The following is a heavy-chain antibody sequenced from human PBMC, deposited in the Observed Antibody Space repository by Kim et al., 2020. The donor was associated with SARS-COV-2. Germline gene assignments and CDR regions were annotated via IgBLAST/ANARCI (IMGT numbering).Heavy chain of an antibody. CDR1: GGSISGFY. D-gene: IGHD1-26*01. V-gene: IGHV4-59*08. Sequence: SETLSLTCTVSGGSISGFYWSWIRQPPGKGLEWIGYIYYSGTTNYNPSLQSRVTISVDTSKNQFSLNLSSVTAADTAVYYCASHHSPGGRYFAFHDAFDIWGQGTAVTVSS. CDR2: IYYSGTT. J-gene: IGHJ3*02. CDR3: ASHHSPGGRYFAFHDAFDI.